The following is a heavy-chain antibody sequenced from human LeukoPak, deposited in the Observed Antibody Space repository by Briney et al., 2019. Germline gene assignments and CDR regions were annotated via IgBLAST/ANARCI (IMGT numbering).Heavy chain of an antibody. Sequence: SETLSLTCAVYGGSFSGYYWSWIRQPPGKGLEWIGEINHSGSTNYNPSLKSRVTIPVDTSKNQFSLKLSSVTAADTAVYYCARRGIAAAYHWGQGTLVTVSS. D-gene: IGHD6-13*01. CDR3: ARRGIAAAYH. CDR2: INHSGST. J-gene: IGHJ5*02. CDR1: GGSFSGYY. V-gene: IGHV4-34*01.